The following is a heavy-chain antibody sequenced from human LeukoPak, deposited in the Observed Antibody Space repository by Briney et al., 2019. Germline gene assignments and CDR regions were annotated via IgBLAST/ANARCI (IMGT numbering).Heavy chain of an antibody. CDR2: IIPILGIE. V-gene: IGHV1-69*02. D-gene: IGHD4-23*01. Sequence: SVPVSFKASGGTFSSYTIRWVRQAPGQGLEWMGRIIPILGIENYPQKFQGRVTMTANKSTSTGYMELSSLRSEDTAVYYCARAGGKGSTYWGQGTLVTVSS. CDR3: ARAGGKGSTY. J-gene: IGHJ4*02. CDR1: GGTFSSYT.